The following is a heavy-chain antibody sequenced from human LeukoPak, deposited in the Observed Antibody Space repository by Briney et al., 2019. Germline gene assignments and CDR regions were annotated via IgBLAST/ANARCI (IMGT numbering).Heavy chain of an antibody. Sequence: PGGSLRLSCAASGFTFSDYYMSWIRQGPGKGLEWVSYISSRSSHTNYADSVKGRFTISRDNAKNSLYLQMNSLRAEDTAVYYCARFSSGWYYFDYWGQGTLVTVSS. D-gene: IGHD6-19*01. J-gene: IGHJ4*02. CDR3: ARFSSGWYYFDY. CDR2: ISSRSSHT. CDR1: GFTFSDYY. V-gene: IGHV3-11*03.